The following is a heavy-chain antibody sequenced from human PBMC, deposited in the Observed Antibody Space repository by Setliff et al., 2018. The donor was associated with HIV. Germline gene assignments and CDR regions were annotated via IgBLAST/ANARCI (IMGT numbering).Heavy chain of an antibody. CDR1: GGSFSGYH. Sequence: PSETLSLTCAVYGGSFSGYHWNWIRQFPGKGLEWIGEINHTGNTQYNPSLKSRVTMSEETPKNQFSLKLKSVTAADTAIYFCARGKGGLVGPAEFDYWGPGTLVTV. V-gene: IGHV4-34*01. CDR2: INHTGNT. D-gene: IGHD1-26*01. CDR3: ARGKGGLVGPAEFDY. J-gene: IGHJ4*02.